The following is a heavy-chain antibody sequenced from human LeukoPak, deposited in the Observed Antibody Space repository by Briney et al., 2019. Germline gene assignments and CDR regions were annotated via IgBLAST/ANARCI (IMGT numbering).Heavy chain of an antibody. CDR3: ARDRTYSYGYRYYMDV. CDR2: IYTSGST. CDR1: GVSISSGSYY. J-gene: IGHJ6*03. V-gene: IGHV4-61*02. Sequence: SETLSLTCTVSGVSISSGSYYWSWIRQPAGKGLEWIGRIYTSGSTNYNPSLKSRVTISVDTSKNQFSLKLSSVTAADTAVYYCARDRTYSYGYRYYMDVWGKGTTVTISS. D-gene: IGHD5-18*01.